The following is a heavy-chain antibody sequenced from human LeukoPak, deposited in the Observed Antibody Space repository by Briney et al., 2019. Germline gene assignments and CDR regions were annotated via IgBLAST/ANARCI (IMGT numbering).Heavy chain of an antibody. CDR2: INPSGGST. D-gene: IGHD3/OR15-3a*01. CDR1: GYTFIRYY. V-gene: IGHV1-46*01. CDR3: ARWGASGLALIYYYGMDV. Sequence: ASVKVSCKASGYTFIRYYMHWVRQAPGQGREWMGIINPSGGSTSYAQKFQGRVTMTRDTSTRIVYMELSSLRSEDTAVYYCARWGASGLALIYYYGMDVWGQGTTVTVSS. J-gene: IGHJ6*02.